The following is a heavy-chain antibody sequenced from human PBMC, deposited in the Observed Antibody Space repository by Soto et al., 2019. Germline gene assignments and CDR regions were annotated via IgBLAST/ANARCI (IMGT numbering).Heavy chain of an antibody. CDR3: ARAVIAGTVTMMRYFDY. CDR2: IYYSGST. D-gene: IGHD4-17*01. Sequence: PSETLSLTCTVSGGSISSGGYYWSWIRQHPGKGLEWIGYIYYSGSTYYNPSLKSRVTISVDTSKNQFSLKLSSVTAADTAVYYCARAVIAGTVTMMRYFDYWGQGTLVTVSS. J-gene: IGHJ4*02. CDR1: GGSISSGGYY. V-gene: IGHV4-31*03.